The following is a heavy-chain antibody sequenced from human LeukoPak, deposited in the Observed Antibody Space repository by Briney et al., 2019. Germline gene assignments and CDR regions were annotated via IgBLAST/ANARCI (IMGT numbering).Heavy chain of an antibody. CDR1: GFTFSSYW. CDR2: INSDGSTT. D-gene: IGHD3-9*01. Sequence: GGSLRLSCAASGFTFSSYWMHRVRQAPGKGLVWVSRINSDGSTTSYADSVKGRFTISRDNAKNTLYLQMNSLRAEDTAVYYCARHPYDILTGPSFDYWGQGTLVTVSS. V-gene: IGHV3-74*01. J-gene: IGHJ4*02. CDR3: ARHPYDILTGPSFDY.